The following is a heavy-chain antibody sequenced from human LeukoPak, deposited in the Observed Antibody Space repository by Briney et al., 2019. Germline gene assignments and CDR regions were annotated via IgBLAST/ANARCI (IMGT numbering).Heavy chain of an antibody. Sequence: GGSLRLSCAASGFTFSSYSMNWVRQAPGKGLEWVSSISSSSSYTYYADSVKGRFTISRDNAKNSLYLQMNSLRAEDTAVYYCARVHDSSGYYYGYWGQGTLVTVSS. CDR3: ARVHDSSGYYYGY. CDR1: GFTFSSYS. J-gene: IGHJ4*02. CDR2: ISSSSSYT. D-gene: IGHD3-22*01. V-gene: IGHV3-21*01.